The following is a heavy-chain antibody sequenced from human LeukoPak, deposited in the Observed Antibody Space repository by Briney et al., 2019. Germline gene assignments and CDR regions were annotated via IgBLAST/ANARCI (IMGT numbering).Heavy chain of an antibody. Sequence: GGSLRLSCAASGFTFSSYGMHWVRQAPGKGLEWVAVIWYDGSNKYYADSVKGRFTISRDNSKNTLYLRMNSLRAEDTAVYYCARDQEYYDSSGYSPPAYWGQGTLVTVSS. CDR3: ARDQEYYDSSGYSPPAY. V-gene: IGHV3-33*01. J-gene: IGHJ4*02. CDR1: GFTFSSYG. D-gene: IGHD3-22*01. CDR2: IWYDGSNK.